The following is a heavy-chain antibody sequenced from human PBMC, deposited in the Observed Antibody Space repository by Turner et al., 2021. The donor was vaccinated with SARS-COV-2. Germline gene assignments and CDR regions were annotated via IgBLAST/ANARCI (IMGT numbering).Heavy chain of an antibody. CDR3: AKGSGYSYELGFDY. V-gene: IGHV3-9*01. J-gene: IGHJ4*02. CDR1: GFTFDDYA. CDR2: SGSI. Sequence: EVQLVESGGGLVQPGRSLRLSCAASGFTFDDYAMHWVRQAPGKGLEWVSGSGSIGYADSVKGRFTISRDNAKNSLYLQMNSLRAEDTALYYCAKGSGYSYELGFDYWGQGTLVTVSS. D-gene: IGHD5-18*01.